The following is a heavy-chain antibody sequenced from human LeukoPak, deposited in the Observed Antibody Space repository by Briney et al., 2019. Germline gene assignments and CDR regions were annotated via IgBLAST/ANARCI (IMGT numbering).Heavy chain of an antibody. CDR1: GYTFTSYG. CDR3: ARAYCGGDCAYNWFDP. D-gene: IGHD2-21*02. J-gene: IGHJ5*02. V-gene: IGHV1-18*01. Sequence: ASVKVSCKASGYTFTSYGISWVRQAPGQGLEGMGWISAYNGNTNYAQKLQGRVTMTTDTSTSTAYMELRSLRSDDTAVYYCARAYCGGDCAYNWFDPWGQGTLVTVSS. CDR2: ISAYNGNT.